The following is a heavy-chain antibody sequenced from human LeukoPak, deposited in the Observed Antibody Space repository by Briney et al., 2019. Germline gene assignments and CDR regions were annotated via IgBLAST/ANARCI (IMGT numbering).Heavy chain of an antibody. CDR1: GFTFSSYW. J-gene: IGHJ4*01. V-gene: IGHV3-7*01. D-gene: IGHD1/OR15-1a*01. Sequence: GGSLRLSCAASGFTFSSYWMSWVRQAPGKGLEWVANIRQDGSVQNYVDFVKGRFTISRDNPKNSVYLQMSSLRAEDTAVYYCLVTTRSRGFDYWGQEPWSPSPQ. CDR3: LVTTRSRGFDY. CDR2: IRQDGSVQ.